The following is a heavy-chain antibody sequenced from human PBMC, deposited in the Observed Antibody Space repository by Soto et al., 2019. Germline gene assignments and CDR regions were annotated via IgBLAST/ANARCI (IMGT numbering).Heavy chain of an antibody. D-gene: IGHD2-21*02. CDR2: ISSSSSSI. V-gene: IGHV3-21*01. J-gene: IGHJ5*02. CDR1: GFTFNSHA. CDR3: ASFVVVTARNWFDP. Sequence: PGGSLRLSCAASGFTFNSHAMSWVRQSPGKGLEWVSAISSSSSSIYYADSVKGRFTISRDNAKNSLYLQMNSLRAEDTAVYYCASFVVVTARNWFDPWGQGTLVTVSS.